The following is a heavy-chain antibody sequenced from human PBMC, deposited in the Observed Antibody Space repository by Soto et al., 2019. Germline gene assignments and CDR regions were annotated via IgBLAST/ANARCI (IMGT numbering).Heavy chain of an antibody. V-gene: IGHV1-46*03. Sequence: QVQLVQSGAEVKKPGASVKDSCKASGYTFTSYYMHWVRQAPGQGLEWMGIINPSGGSTSYAQKFQGRVTMTRDTSTSTVYMELSSLRSEDTAVYYCARVYCSRGSCYSVDYWGQGTLVTVSS. CDR1: GYTFTSYY. CDR3: ARVYCSRGSCYSVDY. CDR2: INPSGGST. D-gene: IGHD2-15*01. J-gene: IGHJ4*02.